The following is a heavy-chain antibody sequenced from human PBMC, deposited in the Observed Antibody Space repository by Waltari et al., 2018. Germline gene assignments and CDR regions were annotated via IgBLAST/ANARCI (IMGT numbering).Heavy chain of an antibody. V-gene: IGHV1-2*02. D-gene: IGHD3-22*01. CDR2: INPNRGGT. CDR1: GYTFTGYY. Sequence: QVQLVQSGAEVKKPGASVKVSCKASGYTFTGYYMPWVRQAPGQGLTWMGWINPNRGGTNYAQKFQGRLTMTRDTAISTAYMELSRLRSDDTAVYYCARENYYSSSGIDYWGQGTLVTVSS. J-gene: IGHJ4*02. CDR3: ARENYYSSSGIDY.